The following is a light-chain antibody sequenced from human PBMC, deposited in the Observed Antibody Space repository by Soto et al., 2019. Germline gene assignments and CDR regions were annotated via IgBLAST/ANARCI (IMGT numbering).Light chain of an antibody. J-gene: IGKJ4*01. Sequence: DIQMTQSPSSLSASVGDRVTITCRASQNINAYLNWYQQKPGAPPRLLISAASNLQSGVPSRFSGSGSGTDFTLTITSLQPEDFAAYYCQQSFSSLTFGGGTKVDIK. CDR2: AAS. V-gene: IGKV1-39*01. CDR3: QQSFSSLT. CDR1: QNINAY.